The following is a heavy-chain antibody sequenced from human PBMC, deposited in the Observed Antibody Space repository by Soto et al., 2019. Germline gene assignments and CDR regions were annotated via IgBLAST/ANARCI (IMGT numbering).Heavy chain of an antibody. CDR1: GYTFTSYD. D-gene: IGHD6-13*01. CDR2: MNPNSGNT. V-gene: IGHV1-8*01. J-gene: IGHJ3*02. CDR3: ARRYSSSWYDAFDI. Sequence: QVQLVQSGAEVKKPGASVKVSCKASGYTFTSYDINWVRQATGQGLEWMGRMNPNSGNTGYAQKFEGRVTMTRNTSISTAYMELSSLRSEDTAVYYCARRYSSSWYDAFDIWGQGTMVTVSS.